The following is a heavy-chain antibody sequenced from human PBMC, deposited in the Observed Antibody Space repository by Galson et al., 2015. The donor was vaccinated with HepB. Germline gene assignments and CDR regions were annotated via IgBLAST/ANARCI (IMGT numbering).Heavy chain of an antibody. CDR1: GYTFTGYY. D-gene: IGHD2-2*01. CDR2: INPNSGGT. CDR3: ARDGKPVPAAPAGYYYYYMDV. J-gene: IGHJ6*03. V-gene: IGHV1-2*02. Sequence: SVKVSCKASGYTFTGYYMHWVRQAPGQGLEWMGWINPNSGGTNYAQKLQGRVTMTRDTSISTAYMELSRLRSDDTAVYYCARDGKPVPAAPAGYYYYYMDVWGKGTTVTVSS.